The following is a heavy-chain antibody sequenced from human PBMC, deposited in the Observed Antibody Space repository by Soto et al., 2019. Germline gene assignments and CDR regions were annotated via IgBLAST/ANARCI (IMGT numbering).Heavy chain of an antibody. CDR3: AKNRGPGSYTYWSFNV. J-gene: IGHJ2*01. CDR1: GFTFSCCA. CDR2: IHGGADYT. Sequence: EVQLLESGGGLVQPGGSLRLSCAASGFTFSCCAMSWVRQAPGRGLEWVSTIHGGADYTHYTDSVKGRFTISRDNSKNTMFLQMNSLTAGDTAIYYCAKNRGPGSYTYWSFNVWGRGTPVTVSS. V-gene: IGHV3-23*01. D-gene: IGHD1-26*01.